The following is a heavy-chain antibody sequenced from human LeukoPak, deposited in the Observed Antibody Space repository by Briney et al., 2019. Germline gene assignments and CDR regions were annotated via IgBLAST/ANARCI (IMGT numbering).Heavy chain of an antibody. J-gene: IGHJ4*02. D-gene: IGHD5-24*01. CDR1: GFTFSSYA. CDR2: ISYDGSNK. CDR3: AKDPGGGDGYNSFDY. V-gene: IGHV3-30-3*01. Sequence: PGGSLRLSCAASGFTFSSYAMHWVRQAPGKGLEWVAVISYDGSNKYYADSVEGRFTISRDNSKNTLYLQMNSLRAEDTAVYYCAKDPGGGDGYNSFDYWGQGTLVTVSS.